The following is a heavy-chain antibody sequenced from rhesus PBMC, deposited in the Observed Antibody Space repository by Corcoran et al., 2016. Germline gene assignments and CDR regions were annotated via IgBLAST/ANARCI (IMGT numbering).Heavy chain of an antibody. CDR3: AKVPYQPLLYNGSFDY. Sequence: EVQLVETGGGLVQPGGSLKLSCAASGFTFSSYGMRWVRRAPGKGLEWVADINRGGGSTYYADSLEGRFTISRDNSKNTRSLQMNSLRAEDTAVYYCAKVPYQPLLYNGSFDYWGQGVLVTVSS. CDR1: GFTFSSYG. J-gene: IGHJ4*01. CDR2: INRGGGST. D-gene: IGHD5-24*01. V-gene: IGHV3S5*01.